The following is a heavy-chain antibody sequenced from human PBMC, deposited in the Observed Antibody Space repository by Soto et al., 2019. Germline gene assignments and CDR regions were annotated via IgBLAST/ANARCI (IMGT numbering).Heavy chain of an antibody. CDR2: ISYDGSLQ. CDR3: VSDRGYGHASVPYS. J-gene: IGHJ4*02. D-gene: IGHD5-18*01. Sequence: QAQLVESGGGVVQPGRSLRLSCAASGFAFSSYGRQWVRQAPGTGLEWVAVISYDGSLQHYADSVKGRFTISRDNAKNMVLLQMSSLRAEDTAVYYCVSDRGYGHASVPYSWGQGTLVSVSS. V-gene: IGHV3-30*03. CDR1: GFAFSSYG.